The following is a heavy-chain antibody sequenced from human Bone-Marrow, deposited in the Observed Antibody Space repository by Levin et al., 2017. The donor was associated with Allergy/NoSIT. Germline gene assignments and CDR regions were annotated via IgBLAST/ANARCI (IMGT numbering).Heavy chain of an antibody. D-gene: IGHD3-10*01. Sequence: SVKVSCKASGGTFSSYTISWVRQAPGQGLEWMGRIIPILGIANYAQKFQGRVTITADKSTSTAYMELSSLRSEDTAVYYCARAPGYYYGSGSDGFDYWGQGTLVTVSS. CDR3: ARAPGYYYGSGSDGFDY. CDR2: IIPILGIA. CDR1: GGTFSSYT. V-gene: IGHV1-69*02. J-gene: IGHJ4*02.